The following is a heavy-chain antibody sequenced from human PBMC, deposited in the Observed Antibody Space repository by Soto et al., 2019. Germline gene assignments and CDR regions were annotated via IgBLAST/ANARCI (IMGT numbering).Heavy chain of an antibody. CDR2: IYYSGST. V-gene: IGHV4-39*01. J-gene: IGHJ3*02. Sequence: QLQLQESGPGLVKPSETLSLTCTVSGGSISSSSYYWGWIRQPPGKGLEWIGSIYYSGSTYYNPSLKSRVTISVDTSKNQFSLKLSSVTAADTAVYYCARPLWFGESTDAFDIWGQGTMVTVSS. CDR1: GGSISSSSYY. D-gene: IGHD3-10*01. CDR3: ARPLWFGESTDAFDI.